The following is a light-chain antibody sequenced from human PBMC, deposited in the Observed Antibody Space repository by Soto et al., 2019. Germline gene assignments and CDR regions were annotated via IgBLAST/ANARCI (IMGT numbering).Light chain of an antibody. CDR2: EVT. CDR1: SSDVGAYNF. V-gene: IGLV2-14*01. Sequence: QSALTQPASVSGSPGQSITISCTGTSSDVGAYNFVSWYQQHPGKAPKLLIYEVTNRPSGVSNRFSGSKSGNTASLTISGLEGEDEADYHCPSYTVISTLVFGGGTKLTVL. J-gene: IGLJ3*02. CDR3: PSYTVISTLV.